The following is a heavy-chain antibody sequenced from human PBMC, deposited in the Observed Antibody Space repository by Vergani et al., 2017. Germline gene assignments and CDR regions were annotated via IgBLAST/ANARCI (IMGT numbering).Heavy chain of an antibody. J-gene: IGHJ6*03. CDR1: GGSISSYY. V-gene: IGHV4-59*01. CDR3: ASSYCSSTSCYYYYMDV. CDR2: IYYSGST. Sequence: QLQLQESGPGLVKPSETLSLTCTVSGGSISSYYWSWIRQPPGKGLEWIGYIYYSGSTNYNPSLKSRVTISVDTSKNQFSLKLSSVTAADTAVYYCASSYCSSTSCYYYYMDVWGKGTTVTVSS. D-gene: IGHD2-2*01.